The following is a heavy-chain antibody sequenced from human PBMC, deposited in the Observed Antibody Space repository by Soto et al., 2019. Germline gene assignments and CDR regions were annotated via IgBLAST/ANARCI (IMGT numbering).Heavy chain of an antibody. CDR1: GGSISSGGYS. CDR3: ARANYYGSGSHVGFWAFDI. V-gene: IGHV4-30-2*01. D-gene: IGHD3-10*01. CDR2: IYHSGST. J-gene: IGHJ3*02. Sequence: QLQLQESGSGLVKASLTLSLTCAVSGGSISSGGYSWSWIRQPPGKGLEWIGYIYHSGSTYYNPSLKSRVTISVDRSKNQFSLKLSSVTAADTAVYYCARANYYGSGSHVGFWAFDIWGQGTMVTVSS.